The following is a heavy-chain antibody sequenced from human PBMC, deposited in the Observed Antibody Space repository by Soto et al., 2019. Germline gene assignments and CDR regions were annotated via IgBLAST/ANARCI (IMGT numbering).Heavy chain of an antibody. D-gene: IGHD2-15*01. V-gene: IGHV3-23*01. CDR1: GFTFSTYA. CDR3: ANRPIPYCSGGTCTPFDF. Sequence: PGWSLRLSCAASGFTFSTYAMSWVRQAPGKGLEWVSTISVSGDSTYSADSVKGRFAVSRDNSKNTVYLQMNSLRAEDTAIYYCANRPIPYCSGGTCTPFDFWGQGTLVTVSS. J-gene: IGHJ4*02. CDR2: ISVSGDST.